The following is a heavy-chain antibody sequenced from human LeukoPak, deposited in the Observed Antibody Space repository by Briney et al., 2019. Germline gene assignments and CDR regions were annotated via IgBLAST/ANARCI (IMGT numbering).Heavy chain of an antibody. Sequence: ASVKVSCKASGYTFTSYGISWVRQAPGQGLEWMGWISAYNGNTNYAQKLQGRVTMTTDTSTSTAYMELRSLRSDDTAVYYRARDKYDILTGYYKPTFYYYYMDVWGKGTTVTVSS. CDR3: ARDKYDILTGYYKPTFYYYYMDV. CDR1: GYTFTSYG. V-gene: IGHV1-18*01. J-gene: IGHJ6*03. D-gene: IGHD3-9*01. CDR2: ISAYNGNT.